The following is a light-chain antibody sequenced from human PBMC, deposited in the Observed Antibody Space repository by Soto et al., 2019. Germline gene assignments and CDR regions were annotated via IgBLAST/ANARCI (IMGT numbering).Light chain of an antibody. CDR2: KSS. CDR3: QQYNSYSELT. V-gene: IGKV1-5*03. J-gene: IGKJ4*01. CDR1: ASISSW. Sequence: DSHSTQSPSTLSSSFGDTVTITFLASASISSWLAWYQQQPGKAPKLLIYKSSILESGVPSRFSGSGSGTEFTLTISSLQPDDFATYYCQQYNSYSELTFGGGTKVDIK.